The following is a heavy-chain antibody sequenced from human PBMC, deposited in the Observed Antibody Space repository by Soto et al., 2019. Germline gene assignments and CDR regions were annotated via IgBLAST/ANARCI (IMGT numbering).Heavy chain of an antibody. CDR1: GFTFSSFS. J-gene: IGHJ3*02. V-gene: IGHV3-48*01. Sequence: GGSLRLSCAASGFTFSSFSMSWVRQAPGKGLEWLSYITSSSITIYYADSVKGRFTISRDNAKNSLYLQMNSLRAEDTAVYYCARAPAYCGGDCYPNDALDIWGQGTMVT. CDR3: ARAPAYCGGDCYPNDALDI. D-gene: IGHD2-21*01. CDR2: ITSSSITI.